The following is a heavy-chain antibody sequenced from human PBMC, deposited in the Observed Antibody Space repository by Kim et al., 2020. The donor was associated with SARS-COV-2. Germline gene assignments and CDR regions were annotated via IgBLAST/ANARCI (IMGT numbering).Heavy chain of an antibody. CDR1: GGSISSSSYY. J-gene: IGHJ6*02. V-gene: IGHV4-39*01. CDR2: IYYSGST. CDR3: ARHIAAAVYYYYGMDV. Sequence: SETLSLTCTVSGGSISSSSYYWGWIRQPPGKGLEWIGSIYYSGSTYYNPSLKSRVTISVDTSKNQFSLKLSSVTAADTAVYYCARHIAAAVYYYYGMDVWGQGTTVTVSS. D-gene: IGHD6-13*01.